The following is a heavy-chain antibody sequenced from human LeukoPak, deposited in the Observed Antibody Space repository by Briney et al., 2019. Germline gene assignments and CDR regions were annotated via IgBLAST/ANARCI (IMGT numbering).Heavy chain of an antibody. V-gene: IGHV3-23*01. CDR3: AKIGGYSSSYYYGMDV. CDR2: ISGSGGTT. Sequence: PGGSLRLSCAASGFNFSSYAMSWVRQAPGKGLEWVSAISGSGGTTYSADSVKGRFTISIDNSKNTLYLQMNSLRAEDTAIYYCAKIGGYSSSYYYGMDVWGQGTTVTVSS. D-gene: IGHD6-13*01. CDR1: GFNFSSYA. J-gene: IGHJ6*02.